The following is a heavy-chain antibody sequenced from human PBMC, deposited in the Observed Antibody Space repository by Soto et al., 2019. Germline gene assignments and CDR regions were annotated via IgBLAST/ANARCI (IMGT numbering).Heavy chain of an antibody. V-gene: IGHV4-39*01. D-gene: IGHD6-13*01. CDR1: GGSVTSNCY. CDR3: ARRKQLDFDY. J-gene: IGHJ4*02. CDR2: IYHGAHT. Sequence: SETLSLTCTVSGGSVTSNCYWVWIRQPPGKGLEWIGSIYHGAHTCYNSSLESRVTISIDTSKNQFSLKLNFLTAADTAVYYCARRKQLDFDYWGQGTLVTVSS.